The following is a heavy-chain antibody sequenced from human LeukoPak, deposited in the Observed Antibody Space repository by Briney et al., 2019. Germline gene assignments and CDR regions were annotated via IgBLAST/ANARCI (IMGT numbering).Heavy chain of an antibody. V-gene: IGHV3-15*01. Sequence: GGSLRLSCAASGLTFTDAWMSWARQAPGKGLEWVGHIHSKTDGGTTHYAEPVKGRFTISRDDSKNTVYLQMNSLKTEDTAVYYCSGAFLAYWGQGTLVTVSS. CDR3: SGAFLAY. J-gene: IGHJ4*02. CDR2: IHSKTDGGTT. CDR1: GLTFTDAW.